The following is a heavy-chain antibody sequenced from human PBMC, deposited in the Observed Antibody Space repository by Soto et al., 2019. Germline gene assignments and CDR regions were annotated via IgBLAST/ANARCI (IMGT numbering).Heavy chain of an antibody. CDR1: GFTFSSYV. CDR3: ARAGCDGGSCYALVGLRYGMDV. CDR2: ISYDGNNK. Sequence: QVQLVESGGGVVQPGRSLRLSCAASGFTFSSYVMYWVRQAPGKGLEWVVVISYDGNNKYYADSVKGRFTISRDNSKNTRYLQMNGRKAEDTAVYYCARAGCDGGSCYALVGLRYGMDVWGQGTTVTVSS. V-gene: IGHV3-30-3*01. D-gene: IGHD2-15*01. J-gene: IGHJ6*02.